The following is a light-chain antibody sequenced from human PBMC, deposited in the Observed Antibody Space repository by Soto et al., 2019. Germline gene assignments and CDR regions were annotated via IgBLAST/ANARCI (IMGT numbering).Light chain of an antibody. CDR2: EVT. Sequence: QSALTQPASVSGSLGQSITISCTGTSSDVGGYNYVSWYQQHPGKDPKVVIFEVTKRPSGVSSRFSGSKSGNTASLTVSGLQAEDKGDYYCSSYTSSRTVLFGGGTKLTVL. V-gene: IGLV2-14*01. CDR3: SSYTSSRTVL. J-gene: IGLJ2*01. CDR1: SSDVGGYNY.